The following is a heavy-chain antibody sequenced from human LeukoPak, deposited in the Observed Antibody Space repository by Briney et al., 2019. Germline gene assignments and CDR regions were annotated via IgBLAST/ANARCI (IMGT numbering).Heavy chain of an antibody. J-gene: IGHJ4*02. CDR1: RFTFSSDW. Sequence: GGSLRLSCSASRFTFSSDWRHSGRQAPGKGLVLVSRINRDGSSTSYADSVKGRFTISRDNAKNTLYLKMNSLRAEETAVYYCARVSGSFIWFRDTCYFDYWGQGPLVAVSS. V-gene: IGHV3-74*01. CDR2: INRDGSST. CDR3: ARVSGSFIWFRDTCYFDY. D-gene: IGHD3-10*01.